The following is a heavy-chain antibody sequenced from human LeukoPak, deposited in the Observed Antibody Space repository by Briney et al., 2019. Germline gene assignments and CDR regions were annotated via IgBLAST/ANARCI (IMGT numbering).Heavy chain of an antibody. CDR3: ARVDYSGTSCYAPGDY. CDR1: GGTLSRYS. Sequence: SVPVSCQASGGTLSRYSISGVRRPPGPGVEWVGGIVPIFGTANYAQKFQGRVTITADKSTSTAYMELSSLRSEDTAVYYCARVDYSGTSCYAPGDYWGQGTLVTVSS. CDR2: IVPIFGTA. D-gene: IGHD2-2*01. V-gene: IGHV1-69*06. J-gene: IGHJ4*02.